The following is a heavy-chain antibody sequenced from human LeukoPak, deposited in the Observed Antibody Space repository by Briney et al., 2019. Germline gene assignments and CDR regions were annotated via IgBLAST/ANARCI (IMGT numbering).Heavy chain of an antibody. V-gene: IGHV3-30*18. D-gene: IGHD5-12*01. CDR2: ISYDGSNY. CDR1: GFTFSSYD. CDR3: AKDYTGYPHY. Sequence: PGGPLRLSCAASGFTFSSYDMHWVRQAPGKGLDWVEVISYDGSNYFYADSVKGRFTISRDNSKNTLYLQMNSLRAEDTAVYYCAKDYTGYPHYWGQGTLVTVSS. J-gene: IGHJ4*02.